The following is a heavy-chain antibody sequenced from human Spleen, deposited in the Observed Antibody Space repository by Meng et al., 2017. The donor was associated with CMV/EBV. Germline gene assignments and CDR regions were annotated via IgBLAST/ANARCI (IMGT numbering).Heavy chain of an antibody. CDR3: ARGVGGVAGFMGY. Sequence: AGSGGSISSYNWWSWVRQPPGKGLEWIGEIFHSGSTTYNPSLKSRVTISVDKSKNQFSLKLRSVTAADTAVYYCARGVGGVAGFMGYWGQGTLVTVSS. V-gene: IGHV4-4*02. D-gene: IGHD3-16*01. CDR1: GGSISSYNW. CDR2: IFHSGST. J-gene: IGHJ4*02.